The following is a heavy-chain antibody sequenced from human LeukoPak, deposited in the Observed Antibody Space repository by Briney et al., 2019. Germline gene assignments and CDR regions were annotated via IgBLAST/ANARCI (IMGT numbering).Heavy chain of an antibody. CDR1: GFSLTSSE. J-gene: IGHJ5*02. Sequence: GRSLRLSCAASGFSLTSSEMNWVRQAPGKGPEWVAHINSADNVEYYTDSVRGRFTMSRDNAKDLLYLQMNSLRDEDTAVYYCARDTVNGPFVISLDLWGQGVLVTVSS. CDR2: INSADNVE. V-gene: IGHV3-48*03. CDR3: ARDTVNGPFVISLDL. D-gene: IGHD2-8*01.